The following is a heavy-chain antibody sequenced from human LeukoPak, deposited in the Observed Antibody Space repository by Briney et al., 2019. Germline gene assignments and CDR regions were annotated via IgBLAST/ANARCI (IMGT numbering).Heavy chain of an antibody. D-gene: IGHD5-12*01. V-gene: IGHV3-7*01. CDR3: ARDHRGNSGYGRA. CDR1: GFTVSSNY. CDR2: IKQDGSEK. J-gene: IGHJ4*02. Sequence: PGGSLRLSCAASGFTVSSNYMSWVRQAPGKGLEWVANIKQDGSEKYYVDSVKGRFTISRDNAKNSLYLQMNSLRAEDTAVYYCARDHRGNSGYGRAWGQGTLVTVSS.